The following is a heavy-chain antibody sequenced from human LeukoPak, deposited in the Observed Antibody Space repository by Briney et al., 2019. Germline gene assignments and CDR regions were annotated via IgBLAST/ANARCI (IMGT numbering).Heavy chain of an antibody. CDR2: ISGVDSYT. Sequence: PGGSLRLSCAASGFTFSSYAMSWVRQAPGKGLEWVSFISGVDSYTRYADSVKGRFTTSRDNARNSLSLQMNSLRAEDTAVYYCARDAMCSGGSCYPDYWGQGILVTVSS. CDR1: GFTFSSYA. J-gene: IGHJ4*02. CDR3: ARDAMCSGGSCYPDY. D-gene: IGHD2-15*01. V-gene: IGHV3-11*05.